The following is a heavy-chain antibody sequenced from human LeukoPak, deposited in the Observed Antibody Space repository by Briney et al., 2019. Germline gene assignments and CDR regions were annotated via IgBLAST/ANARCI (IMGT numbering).Heavy chain of an antibody. Sequence: GGSLRLSCAASGLTCSSCAMSWVRQAPGKGLEWVSAISGSGGSTYYTDSVKGRFTISRDYSKNTAYLQMNSLSAEDTAVYYCAAWQLILFDFWGPGILVTVSS. D-gene: IGHD6-13*01. CDR3: AAWQLILFDF. V-gene: IGHV3-23*01. CDR2: ISGSGGST. J-gene: IGHJ4*02. CDR1: GLTCSSCA.